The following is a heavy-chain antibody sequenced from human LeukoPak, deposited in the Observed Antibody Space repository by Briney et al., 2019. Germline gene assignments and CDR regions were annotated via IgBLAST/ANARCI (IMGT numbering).Heavy chain of an antibody. Sequence: PSETLSLTCTVAGGSISSYSWSWIRQPPGKGLEWIGYIYYSGSTNYNPSLKSRVTISVDTSKNQFSLKLSSVTAADTAVYYCASEPKYHRAFDIWGQGTMVTVSS. J-gene: IGHJ3*02. CDR2: IYYSGST. V-gene: IGHV4-59*12. CDR3: ASEPKYHRAFDI. CDR1: GGSISSYS. D-gene: IGHD2-2*01.